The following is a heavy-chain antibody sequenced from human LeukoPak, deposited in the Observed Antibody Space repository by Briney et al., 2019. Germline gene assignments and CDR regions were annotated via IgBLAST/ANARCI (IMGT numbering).Heavy chain of an antibody. J-gene: IGHJ4*02. Sequence: SETLSLTCTVSGGSISSSSYYWGWIRQPPGKGLEWIGSIYYSGSTYYNPSLKSRVTISVDTSKNQFSLKLSSVTAADTAVYYCARVDIAVAGEIDYWGQGTLVTVSS. CDR3: ARVDIAVAGEIDY. V-gene: IGHV4-39*01. CDR1: GGSISSSSYY. CDR2: IYYSGST. D-gene: IGHD6-19*01.